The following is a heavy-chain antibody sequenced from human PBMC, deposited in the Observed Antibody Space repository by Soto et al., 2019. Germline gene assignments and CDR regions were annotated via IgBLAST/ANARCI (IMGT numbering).Heavy chain of an antibody. CDR1: GFSFDTYN. D-gene: IGHD2-15*01. CDR3: ARDRSGYCSGGSCYDFSYFDY. J-gene: IGHJ4*02. V-gene: IGHV3-21*01. Sequence: GGSLRLSCAASGFSFDTYNMNWVRQAPGKGLEWVSSISSGRPDIFYADSVKGRFTISRDNAKNSLYLQMNSLRAEDTAVYYCARDRSGYCSGGSCYDFSYFDYWGQGTLVTVSS. CDR2: ISSGRPDI.